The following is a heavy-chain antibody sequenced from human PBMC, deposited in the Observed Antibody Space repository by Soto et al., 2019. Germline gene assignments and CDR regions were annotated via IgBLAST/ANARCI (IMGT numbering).Heavy chain of an antibody. CDR3: VSRIPSWVFDY. V-gene: IGHV3-53*01. J-gene: IGHJ4*01. CDR1: GLSVSDNY. Sequence: PXGSLGLSCGASGLSVSDNYMGWVRQAPGRGLEWVSVMYAGGDTHYADSVKGRFTISRDKSENTLYLQMNSLRDEDTGVYFCVSRIPSWVFDYWGLGTLVTVSS. CDR2: MYAGGDT. D-gene: IGHD2-21*01.